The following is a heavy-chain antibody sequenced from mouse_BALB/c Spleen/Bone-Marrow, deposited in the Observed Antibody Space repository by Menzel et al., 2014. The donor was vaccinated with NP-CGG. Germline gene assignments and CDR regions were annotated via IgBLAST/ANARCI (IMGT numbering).Heavy chain of an antibody. CDR1: GYAFSNYG. D-gene: IGHD2-4*01. CDR3: ASVYDYGRGYAMDY. V-gene: IGHV1-80*01. CDR2: IYPGDGET. Sequence: QVQLQQSGAELVRPGSSVKISCKASGYAFSNYGMNWVKQRPGQGLEWIGQIYPGDGETNYNGEFEGSVTLTADKSSSTAYMQVSSLTSEDSAVYFCASVYDYGRGYAMDYWGQGTSVTVSS. J-gene: IGHJ4*01.